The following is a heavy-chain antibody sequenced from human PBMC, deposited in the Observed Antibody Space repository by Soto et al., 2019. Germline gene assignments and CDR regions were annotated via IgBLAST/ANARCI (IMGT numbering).Heavy chain of an antibody. CDR2: IYYSGST. CDR3: ARVIRELVWFDY. D-gene: IGHD1-26*01. Sequence: SETLSLTCTVSGGSISSGGYYWSWIRQHPGKGLEWIGYIYYSGSTYYNPSPKSRVTISVDTSKNQFSLRLSSVTAADTAVYYCARVIRELVWFDYWGQGTLVTVSS. CDR1: GGSISSGGYY. J-gene: IGHJ4*02. V-gene: IGHV4-31*03.